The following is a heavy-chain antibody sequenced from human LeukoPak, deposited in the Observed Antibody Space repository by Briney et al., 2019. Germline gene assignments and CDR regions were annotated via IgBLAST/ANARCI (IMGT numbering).Heavy chain of an antibody. Sequence: GGSLRLSCAASGFPFSTTWMHWVRQAPGKGLVWVSRIAADETDTAYADSVKGRFTISRDNAKNTLYLQMNSLRAEDTAVYYCVRDVYIERVASWGQGALVTVSS. CDR2: IAADETDT. CDR1: GFPFSTTW. V-gene: IGHV3-74*01. CDR3: VRDVYIERVAS. D-gene: IGHD1-1*01. J-gene: IGHJ4*02.